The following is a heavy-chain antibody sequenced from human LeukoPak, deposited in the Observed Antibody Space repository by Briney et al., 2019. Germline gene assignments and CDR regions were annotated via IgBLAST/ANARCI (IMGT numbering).Heavy chain of an antibody. CDR2: IYTSGST. CDR3: ASQPYSGYGGNNWFDP. CDR1: GGSISSYY. D-gene: IGHD5-12*01. Sequence: SETLSLTCTVSGGSISSYYWSWIRQPAGKGLDWIGRIYTSGSTNYNPSLKSRVTMSVDTSKNQFSLKLSSVTAADTAVYYCASQPYSGYGGNNWFDPWGQGTLVTVSS. V-gene: IGHV4-4*07. J-gene: IGHJ5*02.